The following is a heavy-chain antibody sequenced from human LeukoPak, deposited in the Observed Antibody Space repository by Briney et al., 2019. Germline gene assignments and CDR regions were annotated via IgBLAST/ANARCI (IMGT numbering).Heavy chain of an antibody. V-gene: IGHV3-23*01. CDR2: ISGSGGNT. CDR3: AKVHYYDSGSYRYYFDY. Sequence: GGSLRLSCAASGFTFSSYVMSWVRQAPGKGLEWVSAISGSGGNTYYADSVKGRFTISRDNSKNTLYLQMNSLRAEDTAVYYCAKVHYYDSGSYRYYFDYWDQGTLVTVSS. J-gene: IGHJ4*02. CDR1: GFTFSSYV. D-gene: IGHD3-10*01.